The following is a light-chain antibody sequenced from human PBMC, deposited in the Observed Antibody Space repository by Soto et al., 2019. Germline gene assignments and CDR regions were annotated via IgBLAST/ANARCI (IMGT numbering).Light chain of an antibody. CDR1: QCISSW. Sequence: DIQMTQSPSTLSASVGDRVTITCRASQCISSWLAWYQQKPGKAPNLLMYGASYLKSGVPTRFSGSGFGTDFTFTISRLQPEDIATYYCQQYENLPPFGQGTRLEI. CDR3: QQYENLPP. V-gene: IGKV1-5*01. J-gene: IGKJ5*01. CDR2: GAS.